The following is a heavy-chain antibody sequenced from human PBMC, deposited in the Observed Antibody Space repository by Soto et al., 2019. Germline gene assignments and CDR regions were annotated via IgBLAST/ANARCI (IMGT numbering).Heavy chain of an antibody. V-gene: IGHV5-51*01. CDR2: IYPGDSHT. CDR1: EYTFSSYW. D-gene: IGHD5-18*01. J-gene: IGHJ4*02. CDR3: ENSDRRNSFSGFDY. Sequence: PGESLKISCKASEYTFSSYWIAWVRQMTGKGLECMGIIYPGDSHTKYSPSFQGQVTISADKSISTAYLQWSSLKASDTAIYYCENSDRRNSFSGFDYWGQGTPVTVSS.